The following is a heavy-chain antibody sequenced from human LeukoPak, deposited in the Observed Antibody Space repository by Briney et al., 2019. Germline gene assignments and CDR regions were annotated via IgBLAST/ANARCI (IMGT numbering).Heavy chain of an antibody. V-gene: IGHV4-59*10. Sequence: SETLSLTCAVYGGSFSGYYWSWIRQPAGKGLEWIGRIYTSGSTNYNPSLKSRVTISVDTSKNQFSLRLSSVTAADTAVYYCAREYYDFWSGPNWFDPWGQGTLVTVSS. J-gene: IGHJ5*02. CDR1: GGSFSGYY. CDR2: IYTSGST. D-gene: IGHD3-3*01. CDR3: AREYYDFWSGPNWFDP.